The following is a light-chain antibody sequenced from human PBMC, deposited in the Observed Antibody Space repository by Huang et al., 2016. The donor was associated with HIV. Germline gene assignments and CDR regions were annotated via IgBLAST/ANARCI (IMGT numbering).Light chain of an antibody. V-gene: IGKV1-27*01. J-gene: IGKJ1*01. CDR3: QQYNRAPLK. Sequence: DVQMTQSPSSLSASVGDRVTIACRASQGVSNYLAWYQQQPGKVPQLLIYSASTLQSGVPSRFSGSGSGTDFTLASSGLQPEDVATYYCQQYNRAPLKFGQGTRVEI. CDR2: SAS. CDR1: QGVSNY.